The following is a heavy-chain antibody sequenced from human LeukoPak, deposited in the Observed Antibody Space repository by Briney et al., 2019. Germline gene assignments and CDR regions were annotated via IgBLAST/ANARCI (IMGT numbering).Heavy chain of an antibody. J-gene: IGHJ3*02. V-gene: IGHV3-74*01. CDR2: INADGRST. D-gene: IGHD6-13*01. CDR3: ARLYSSWYAFDI. CDR1: GFTFSNYW. Sequence: GSLRLSCAASGFTFSNYWMNWVRQAPGKGLVWVARINADGRSTSYADSVKGRFTISRDNAKNTLYVQMNSLRAEDTAVYYCARLYSSWYAFDIWGQGTMVIVSS.